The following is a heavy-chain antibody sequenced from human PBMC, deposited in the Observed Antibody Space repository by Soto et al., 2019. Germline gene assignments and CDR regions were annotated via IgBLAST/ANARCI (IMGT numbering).Heavy chain of an antibody. CDR1: GFTFSSYA. CDR3: AKVLRGGLGAFDI. Sequence: WGSLRLSCAASGFTFSSYAMSWVRQAPGKGLEWVSAISGSGGSTYYADSVKGRFTISRDNSKNTLYLQMNSLRAEDTAVYYCAKVLRGGLGAFDIWGQGTMVTVSS. J-gene: IGHJ3*02. V-gene: IGHV3-23*01. CDR2: ISGSGGST. D-gene: IGHD6-19*01.